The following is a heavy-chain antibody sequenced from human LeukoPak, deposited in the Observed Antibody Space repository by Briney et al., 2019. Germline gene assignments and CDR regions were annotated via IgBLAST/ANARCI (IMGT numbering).Heavy chain of an antibody. CDR3: ARDDRNYYYYGMDV. Sequence: PSETLSLTCAVYGGSFSGYYWSWIRQPPGKGLEWIGEINHSGSTNYNPSLKSRVTISVDTSKNQFSLKLSSVTAADTAVYYCARDDRNYYYYGMDVWGQGTTVTVSS. CDR2: INHSGST. CDR1: GGSFSGYY. J-gene: IGHJ6*02. D-gene: IGHD1-14*01. V-gene: IGHV4-34*01.